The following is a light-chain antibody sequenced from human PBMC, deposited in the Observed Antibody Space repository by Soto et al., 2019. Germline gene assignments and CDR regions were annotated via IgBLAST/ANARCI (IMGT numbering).Light chain of an antibody. J-gene: IGKJ5*01. CDR3: QQYNTAPYT. Sequence: DIQLTQSPSSLSSSVGDRATITCRASQGISNYLAWYQQKPGKVPKLLIYDASTWHTGIPARFSGSGSGTQFTLAISSLQPEDAATYYCQQYNTAPYTFGQGTRLEI. V-gene: IGKV1-27*01. CDR1: QGISNY. CDR2: DAS.